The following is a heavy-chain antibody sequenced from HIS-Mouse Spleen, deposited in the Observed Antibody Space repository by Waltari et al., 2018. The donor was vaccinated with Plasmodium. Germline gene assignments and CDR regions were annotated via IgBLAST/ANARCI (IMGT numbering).Heavy chain of an antibody. CDR3: AKILSYSSSPEDY. CDR2: ISYDGSNK. CDR1: GFTFSSYG. D-gene: IGHD6-6*01. Sequence: QVQLVESGGGVVQPGRSLRLSCAASGFTFSSYGMHWVRQAPGNGLEWVAVISYDGSNKYYADSVKGRFTISRDNSKNTLYLQMNSLRAEDTAVYYCAKILSYSSSPEDYWGQGTLVTVSS. V-gene: IGHV3-30*18. J-gene: IGHJ4*02.